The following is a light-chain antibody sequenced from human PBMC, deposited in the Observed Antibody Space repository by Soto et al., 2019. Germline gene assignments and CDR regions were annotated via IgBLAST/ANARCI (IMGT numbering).Light chain of an antibody. CDR1: SSNIGAGYD. V-gene: IGLV1-40*01. CDR2: GNS. CDR3: QSYDSSLSGWV. Sequence: QSVLTQPPSVSGAPGQRVTISCTGSSSNIGAGYDVHWYQQLPGTAPKLLIYGNSNRPSGVPDRFSGYKSGTSASLAITGLQAEDEADYYCQSYDSSLSGWVLVGGTKITV. J-gene: IGLJ3*02.